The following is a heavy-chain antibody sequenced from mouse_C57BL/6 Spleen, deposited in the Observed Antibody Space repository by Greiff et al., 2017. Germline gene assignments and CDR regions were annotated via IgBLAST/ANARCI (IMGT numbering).Heavy chain of an antibody. CDR1: GYAFSSSW. Sequence: QVQLQQSGPELVKPGASVKISCTASGYAFSSSWMNWVKQRPGKGLEWIGRIYPGDGDTNYNGKFKGKATLTADKSSSTAYMQLSRLTAEDSAVYCCARWGTGSYFDYWGQGTTLTVSS. D-gene: IGHD4-1*01. CDR3: ARWGTGSYFDY. V-gene: IGHV1-82*01. J-gene: IGHJ2*01. CDR2: IYPGDGDT.